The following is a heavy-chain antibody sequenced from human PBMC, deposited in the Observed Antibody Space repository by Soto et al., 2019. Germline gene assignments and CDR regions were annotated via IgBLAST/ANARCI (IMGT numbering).Heavy chain of an antibody. CDR2: IYHTGST. D-gene: IGHD1-26*01. CDR3: AHRPIVGAAI. V-gene: IGHV4-4*02. Sequence: QVQLQESGPGLVKPSGTLSLTCGVFGGSISNSNWWTWVRQPPGKGLEWIGEIYHTGSTNYNSSLMSRVTISLDKPNTQFSPKLSSVTAADTAVYYCAHRPIVGAAIWGQGTLVTVSS. J-gene: IGHJ4*02. CDR1: GGSISNSNW.